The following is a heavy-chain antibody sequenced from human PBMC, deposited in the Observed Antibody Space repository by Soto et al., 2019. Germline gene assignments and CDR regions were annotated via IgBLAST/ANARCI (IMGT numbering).Heavy chain of an antibody. CDR2: IFHGGST. CDR3: ARDHGLTGITGGTDV. V-gene: IGHV4-34*12. Sequence: PSETLSLTCAVYDESFSGYYWSRIRQPPGKGLEWIGLIFHGGSTDYSPSLKIRVTISVYTSKNQFSLELSSVTAADTAVYYCARDHGLTGITGGTDVWGRGTTVTVSS. J-gene: IGHJ6*02. D-gene: IGHD1-7*01. CDR1: DESFSGYY.